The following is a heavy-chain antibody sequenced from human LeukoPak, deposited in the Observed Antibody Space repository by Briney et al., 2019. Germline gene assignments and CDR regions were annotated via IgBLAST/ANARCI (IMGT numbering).Heavy chain of an antibody. D-gene: IGHD2-21*02. CDR2: ISGDGGST. V-gene: IGHV3-43*02. J-gene: IGHJ4*02. Sequence: GGSLRLSCAASGFTFDDYAMHWVRQAPGKGLEWVSLISGDGGSTYYANSVKGRFTISRDNSKNSLYLQMNSLRTEDTALYYCAKAFLAYCGGDCPTPVDYWGQGTLVTVSS. CDR3: AKAFLAYCGGDCPTPVDY. CDR1: GFTFDDYA.